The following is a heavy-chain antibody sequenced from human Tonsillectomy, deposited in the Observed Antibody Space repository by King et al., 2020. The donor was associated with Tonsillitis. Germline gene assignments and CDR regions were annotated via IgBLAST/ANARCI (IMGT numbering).Heavy chain of an antibody. CDR1: GFMFDDCA. CDR3: AKGIFGMITPFDY. V-gene: IGHV3-9*01. Sequence: VQLVESGGGLVHPGGSLRLSCAASGFMFDDCAMHWVRQAPGKGLELVSGINWRGGSIGYTDSVKGRFTISRDNAKNSLYLHMNSLRAEDTALYYCAKGIFGMITPFDYWGQGTLVTVSS. J-gene: IGHJ4*02. CDR2: INWRGGSI. D-gene: IGHD3-16*01.